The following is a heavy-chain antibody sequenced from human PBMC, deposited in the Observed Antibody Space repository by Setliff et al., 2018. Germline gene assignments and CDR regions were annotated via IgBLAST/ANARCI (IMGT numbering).Heavy chain of an antibody. D-gene: IGHD3-22*01. CDR1: GGSISNTYYY. CDR2: IYTSWST. Sequence: SETLSLTCTVSGGSISNTYYYWSWIRQPAGQGLEWIGQIYTSWSTNYNPSLKSRVTISVDTSKNQFSLKLSSVTAADTAVYYCAREIPNSGYLDYWGQGTLVTVSS. J-gene: IGHJ4*02. V-gene: IGHV4-61*09. CDR3: AREIPNSGYLDY.